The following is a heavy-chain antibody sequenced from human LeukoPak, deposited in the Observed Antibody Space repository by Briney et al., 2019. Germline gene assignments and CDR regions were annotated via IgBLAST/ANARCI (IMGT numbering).Heavy chain of an antibody. CDR3: VKDRPNYYGSEGHYYRQNGDS. CDR2: ISGRGELT. D-gene: IGHD3-22*01. CDR1: GFTFSTYA. J-gene: IGHJ5*01. V-gene: IGHV3-23*01. Sequence: GGSLGLSCGASGFTFSTYAMSWVRQPPGKGLEWVASISGRGELTYYTDSVRGRFTISRDNSRSTLYLQMNFLRTDDTAVYYCVKDRPNYYGSEGHYYRQNGDSWGQGTLVTVSS.